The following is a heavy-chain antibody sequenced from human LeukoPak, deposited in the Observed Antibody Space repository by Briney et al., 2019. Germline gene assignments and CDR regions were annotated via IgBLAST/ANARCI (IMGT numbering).Heavy chain of an antibody. D-gene: IGHD6-13*01. Sequence: SETLSLTCAVYGGSFSGYYWSWIRQPPGKGLEWIGEINHSGSTNYNPSLKSRVTISVDTSKNQLSLKLSSVTAADTAVYYCARRIAAAVNYINYWGQGTLVTVSS. CDR2: INHSGST. CDR3: ARRIAAAVNYINY. J-gene: IGHJ4*02. CDR1: GGSFSGYY. V-gene: IGHV4-34*01.